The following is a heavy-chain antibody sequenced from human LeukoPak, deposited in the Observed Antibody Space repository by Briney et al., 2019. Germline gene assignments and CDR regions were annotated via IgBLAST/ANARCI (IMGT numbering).Heavy chain of an antibody. V-gene: IGHV1-69*05. D-gene: IGHD4-17*01. CDR3: ARDVHGDYGSGWFDP. CDR2: FMPLFGTA. Sequence: ASVKVSCKTSGGTFNNSAISWVRQAPGQGLEWLGGFMPLFGTAGYAQKFQGRVTIIKDESTRTVYLELTSLTSDDTAVYYCARDVHGDYGSGWFDPWGQGTLVSVSS. J-gene: IGHJ5*02. CDR1: GGTFNNSA.